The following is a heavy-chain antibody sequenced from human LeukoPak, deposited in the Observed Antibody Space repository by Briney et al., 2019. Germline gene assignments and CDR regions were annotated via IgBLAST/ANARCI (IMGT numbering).Heavy chain of an antibody. CDR1: GYTFTDYY. CDR3: ARVGSSNSHYDF. Sequence: ASVKVSCKASGYTFTDYYIHWVRQAPGQGLEWMGWINPNSGGTDYSQNFQGRVTMTRDTSIITSYMELSRLRSDDTAVYYCARVGSSNSHYDFWGPGTLVTVSS. J-gene: IGHJ4*02. D-gene: IGHD3-10*01. V-gene: IGHV1-2*02. CDR2: INPNSGGT.